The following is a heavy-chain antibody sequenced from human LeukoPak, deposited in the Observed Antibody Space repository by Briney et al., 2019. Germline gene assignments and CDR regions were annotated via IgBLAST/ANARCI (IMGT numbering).Heavy chain of an antibody. J-gene: IGHJ5*02. CDR2: IYHSGST. CDR1: GYSISSGYY. Sequence: SETLSLTCTVSGYSISSGYYWGWIRQPPGKGLEWIGSIYHSGSTYYNPSLKSRVTISVDTSKNQFSLKLSSVTAADTAVYYCARDPHYDILTGYYPWGQGTLVTVSS. CDR3: ARDPHYDILTGYYP. D-gene: IGHD3-9*01. V-gene: IGHV4-38-2*02.